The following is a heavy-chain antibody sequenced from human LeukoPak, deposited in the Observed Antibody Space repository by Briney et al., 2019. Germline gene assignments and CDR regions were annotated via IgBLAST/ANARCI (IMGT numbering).Heavy chain of an antibody. CDR2: IYYTRTT. CDR1: GGSISSYY. Sequence: PSETLSLTCTVSGGSISSYYWSWVRQPPGKGVLWIVYIYYTRTTTYTPSLKTRVTISVDTSKNQFSLKLSSVTAADTAVYYCARVDWNWYFDLWGRGTLVTVSS. V-gene: IGHV4-59*01. CDR3: ARVDWNWYFDL. J-gene: IGHJ2*01. D-gene: IGHD3-9*01.